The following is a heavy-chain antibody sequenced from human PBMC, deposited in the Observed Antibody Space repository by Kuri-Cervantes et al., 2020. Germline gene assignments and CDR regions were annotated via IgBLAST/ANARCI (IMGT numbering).Heavy chain of an antibody. V-gene: IGHV1-2*02. CDR3: AKSYGSGSYLGVYYFDY. CDR1: GYTFTGYY. D-gene: IGHD3-10*01. CDR2: INPNSGGT. J-gene: IGHJ4*02. Sequence: ASVKVSCKASGYTFTGYYMHWGRQAPGQGLEWMGWINPNSGGTNYAQKFQGRVTMTRDTSISTAYMELSRLRSDDTAVYYCAKSYGSGSYLGVYYFDYWGQGTLVTVSS.